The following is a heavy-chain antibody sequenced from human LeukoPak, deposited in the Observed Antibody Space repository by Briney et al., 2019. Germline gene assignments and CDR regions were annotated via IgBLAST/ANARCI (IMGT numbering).Heavy chain of an antibody. CDR2: INPSGGST. Sequence: ASVKVSCKASGDTFSSYYMHWVRQDPGQGLEWMGIINPSGGSTTYAQKFQGRVTMTRDTSTSTVYMELSSLRSEDTAVYYCARGGVLRFLEHLDYWGQGTLVTVSS. CDR3: ARGGVLRFLEHLDY. D-gene: IGHD3-3*01. J-gene: IGHJ4*02. CDR1: GDTFSSYY. V-gene: IGHV1-46*01.